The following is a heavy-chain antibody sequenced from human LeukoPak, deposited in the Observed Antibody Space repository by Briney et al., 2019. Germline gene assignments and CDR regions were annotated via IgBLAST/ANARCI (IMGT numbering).Heavy chain of an antibody. Sequence: ASVKVSCKASGYTFTSYGINWVRQAPGQGLEWLGWVNPSSGSTGYAQKFQGRVTVARDTSVSTAYMELSSLRSEDTAVYYCARLGASSASDYWGQGTLVTVSS. V-gene: IGHV1-8*02. CDR2: VNPSSGST. J-gene: IGHJ4*02. CDR3: ARLGASSASDY. D-gene: IGHD6-6*01. CDR1: GYTFTSYG.